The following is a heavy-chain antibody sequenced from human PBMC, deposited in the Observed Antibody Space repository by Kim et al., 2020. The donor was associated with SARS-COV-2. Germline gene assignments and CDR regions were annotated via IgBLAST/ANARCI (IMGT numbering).Heavy chain of an antibody. CDR2: INRDGSRI. J-gene: IGHJ4*02. Sequence: GGSLRLSCVVSGFSVSNYWMHWVRQAPGKGLMWVSRINRDGSRIYYGDSVKGRFTISRDKGKNTLNLQMNDLRGEDTAMYYCARDISGGVSDYCWQG. V-gene: IGHV3-74*01. CDR3: ARDISGGVSDY. CDR1: GFSVSNYW. D-gene: IGHD3-10*01.